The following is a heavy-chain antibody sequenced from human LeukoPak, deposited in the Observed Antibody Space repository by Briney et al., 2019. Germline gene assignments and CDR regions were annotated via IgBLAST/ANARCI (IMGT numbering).Heavy chain of an antibody. D-gene: IGHD3-9*01. V-gene: IGHV1-46*01. CDR1: GYTFTNYY. J-gene: IGHJ4*02. Sequence: ASVKVSCKASGYTFTNYYMHWVRHAPGQGLEWMGIINPSGGSTSYAQKFQGRLTMTRDTSTSTVYMELSSLRSQDTAVYYCARRSLRYSFDYWGQGTLVTVSS. CDR2: INPSGGST. CDR3: ARRSLRYSFDY.